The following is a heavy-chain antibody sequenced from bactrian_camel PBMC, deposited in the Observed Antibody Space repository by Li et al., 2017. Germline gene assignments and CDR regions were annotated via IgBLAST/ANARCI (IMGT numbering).Heavy chain of an antibody. V-gene: IGHV3S25*01. D-gene: IGHD3*01. J-gene: IGHJ4*01. CDR3: VADWGFMGGCTLIGGFNVEYNS. CDR2: IINRGGTT. Sequence: QLVESGGGLVQPGGSLRLSCAASGFTFSMYRMYWVRQAPGKGLEWVSIINRGGTTYYADSMKGRFTISQDNAKNTVYLQMNSLKPEDTAKYYCVADWGFMGGCTLIGGFNVEYNSWGQGTQVTVS. CDR1: GFTFSMYR.